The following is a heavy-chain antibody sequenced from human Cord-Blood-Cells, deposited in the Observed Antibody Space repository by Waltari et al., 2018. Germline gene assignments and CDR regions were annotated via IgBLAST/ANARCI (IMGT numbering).Heavy chain of an antibody. V-gene: IGHV1-8*03. CDR1: GYTFTSYD. CDR2: MNPNSGNT. J-gene: IGHJ5*02. CDR3: VRRGAAAGNWFDP. Sequence: QVQLVQSGAEVKKPGASVKVSCKASGYTFTSYDINWVRQATGQGLEWMGGMNPNSGNTGNAQKFQGRVTITRNTSISTAYMELSSLRSEDTAVYYCVRRGAAAGNWFDPWGQGTLVTVSS. D-gene: IGHD6-13*01.